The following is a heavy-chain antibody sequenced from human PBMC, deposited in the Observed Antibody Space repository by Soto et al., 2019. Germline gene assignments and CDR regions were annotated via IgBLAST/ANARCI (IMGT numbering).Heavy chain of an antibody. CDR1: GGSISTYY. CDR3: ARHIYGDHDYFDS. Sequence: QVQLQESGPGLVKPSETLSLTCTVSGGSISTYYWSWIRQPPGKGLEWIGWIYYSGSASSNPFLKSRVTMSVDTSKNQFSLKLSSLTATDTAMYFCARHIYGDHDYFDSWGQGTLVTVSS. J-gene: IGHJ4*02. D-gene: IGHD4-17*01. CDR2: IYYSGSA. V-gene: IGHV4-59*08.